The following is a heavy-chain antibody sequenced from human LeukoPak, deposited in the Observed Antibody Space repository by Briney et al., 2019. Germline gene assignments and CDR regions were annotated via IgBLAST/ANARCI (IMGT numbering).Heavy chain of an antibody. CDR3: ARDKGQQLS. J-gene: IGHJ5*02. CDR1: GGSFSGYY. V-gene: IGHV4-34*01. CDR2: INHSGST. D-gene: IGHD6-13*01. Sequence: PSETLSLTCAVYGGSFSGYYWSWIRQPPGKGLEWIGEINHSGSTNYNPSLKSRVTISVDTSKNQFSLKLSSVTAADTAVYYCARDKGQQLSWGQGTLVTVSS.